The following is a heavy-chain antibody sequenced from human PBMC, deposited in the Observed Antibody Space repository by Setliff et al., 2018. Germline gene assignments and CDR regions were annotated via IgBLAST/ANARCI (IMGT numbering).Heavy chain of an antibody. CDR1: GASITHTSYF. CDR3: ARLYYASRALYFDS. J-gene: IGHJ4*02. D-gene: IGHD3-16*01. CDR2: IYISGGT. V-gene: IGHV4-61*09. Sequence: SETLSLTCSVSGASITHTSYFWHWIRQPAGKGLEWIGHIYISGGTNYNPSLRSRVTMSVDKSKNQFSLNLRSVTAADTAIYYCARLYYASRALYFDSWGQGTLVTVSS.